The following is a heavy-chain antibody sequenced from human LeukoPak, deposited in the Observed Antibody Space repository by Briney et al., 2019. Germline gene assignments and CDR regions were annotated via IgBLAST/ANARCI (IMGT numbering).Heavy chain of an antibody. CDR1: AFTFSSYG. V-gene: IGHV3-23*01. Sequence: GGSLRLSCAASAFTFSSYGISWVRQAPGKGLEWVSDISGSGDSTNYADSVKGRFTISRDNAKNSLYLQMNSLRAEDTAVYYCARARFGVGLDYFDYWGQGTLVTVSS. D-gene: IGHD3-3*01. J-gene: IGHJ4*02. CDR3: ARARFGVGLDYFDY. CDR2: ISGSGDST.